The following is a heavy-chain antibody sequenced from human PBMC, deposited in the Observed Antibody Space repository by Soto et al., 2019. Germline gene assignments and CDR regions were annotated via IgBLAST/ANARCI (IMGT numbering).Heavy chain of an antibody. CDR2: IIPIFGTA. Sequence: SVKVSCKASGGTFSSYAISWVRQAPGQGLEWKGGIIPIFGTANYAQKFQGRVTITADESTSTAYMELSSLRSEDTAVYYCARVWSSSPPHYYYGMDVWGQGTTVTVSS. D-gene: IGHD6-6*01. CDR3: ARVWSSSPPHYYYGMDV. J-gene: IGHJ6*02. V-gene: IGHV1-69*13. CDR1: GGTFSSYA.